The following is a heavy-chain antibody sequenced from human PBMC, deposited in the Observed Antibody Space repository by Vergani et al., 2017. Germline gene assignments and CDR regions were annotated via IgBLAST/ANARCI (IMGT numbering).Heavy chain of an antibody. D-gene: IGHD6-19*01. J-gene: IGHJ6*03. CDR1: GGTFSSYA. Sequence: QVQLVQSGAEVKKPGSSVKVSCKASGGTFSSYAISWVRQAPGQGLEWMGRIIPIFGTANYAQKFKGRVTITADKSTSTAYMELSSLRSEDTAVYYCAREEAVAGYYYYYYMDVWGKGTTVTVSS. CDR2: IIPIFGTA. V-gene: IGHV1-69*14. CDR3: AREEAVAGYYYYYYMDV.